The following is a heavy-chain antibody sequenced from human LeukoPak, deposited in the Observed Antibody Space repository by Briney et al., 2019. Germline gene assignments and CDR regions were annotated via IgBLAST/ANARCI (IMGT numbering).Heavy chain of an antibody. J-gene: IGHJ4*02. D-gene: IGHD6-13*01. CDR2: ISYDGSNK. CDR3: ARSTGYSSSFDY. Sequence: VRSLRLSCAASGFTFSSYAMHRVRQAPGKGLEWVAVISYDGSNKYYADSVKGRFTISRDNSKNTLYLQMNSLRAEDTAVYYCARSTGYSSSFDYWGQGTLVTVSS. CDR1: GFTFSSYA. V-gene: IGHV3-30*01.